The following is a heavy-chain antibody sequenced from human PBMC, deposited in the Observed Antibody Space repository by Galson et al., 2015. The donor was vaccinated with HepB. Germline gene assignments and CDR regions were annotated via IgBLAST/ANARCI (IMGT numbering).Heavy chain of an antibody. D-gene: IGHD3-22*01. Sequence: QSGAEVKKPGESLKISCKASGYYFANYWIAWVRQMPGKGLECMGIIFPGDSDTKYSPSFQGQVTISADRSNTTAYLQWSSLEASDTAMYYCARYPDFYDTTGYYWGGFDYWGLGTLVTVSS. J-gene: IGHJ4*02. CDR2: IFPGDSDT. CDR3: ARYPDFYDTTGYYWGGFDY. CDR1: GYYFANYW. V-gene: IGHV5-51*01.